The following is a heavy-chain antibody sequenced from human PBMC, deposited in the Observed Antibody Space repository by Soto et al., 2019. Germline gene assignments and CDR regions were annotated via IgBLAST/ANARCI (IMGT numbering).Heavy chain of an antibody. J-gene: IGHJ5*02. CDR3: ARDRGWAIMVYATDVRGEFDP. CDR1: GYTFTSYG. D-gene: IGHD2-8*01. Sequence: GASVTVSCKASGYTFTSYGISWVRQAPGQGLEWMGWISAYNGNTNYAQKLQGRVTMTTDTSTSTAYMELRSLRSDDTAVYYCARDRGWAIMVYATDVRGEFDPWGQGTLVTVSS. V-gene: IGHV1-18*01. CDR2: ISAYNGNT.